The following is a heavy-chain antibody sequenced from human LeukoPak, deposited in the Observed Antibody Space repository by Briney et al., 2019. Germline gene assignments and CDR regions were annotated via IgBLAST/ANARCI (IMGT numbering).Heavy chain of an antibody. J-gene: IGHJ4*02. CDR1: GAPISSYS. Sequence: TSETLSLTCSVSGAPISSYSWSWIRQPPGKGLEWIGYIYYSGNPNYNPSLKSRVTISVDTSNNEVSLNLHSVTAADTAVYYCARFVGSGLDYWGQGTLLTVSS. CDR2: IYYSGNP. D-gene: IGHD2-15*01. CDR3: ARFVGSGLDY. V-gene: IGHV4-59*01.